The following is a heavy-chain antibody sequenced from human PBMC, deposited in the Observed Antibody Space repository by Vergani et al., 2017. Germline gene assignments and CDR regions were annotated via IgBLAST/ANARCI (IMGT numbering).Heavy chain of an antibody. D-gene: IGHD2-2*02. CDR2: ISGSGGST. CDR3: AKGASGAVMDVVVGPAAIGEGAPDAFDI. Sequence: EVQLLESGGGLVQPGGSLRLSCAASGFTFSSYAMSWVRQAPGKGLEWVSAISGSGGSTYYADSVKGRFTISRDNSKNALYLQMNSLRAEDTAVYYCAKGASGAVMDVVVGPAAIGEGAPDAFDIWGQGTMVTVSS. J-gene: IGHJ3*02. CDR1: GFTFSSYA. V-gene: IGHV3-23*01.